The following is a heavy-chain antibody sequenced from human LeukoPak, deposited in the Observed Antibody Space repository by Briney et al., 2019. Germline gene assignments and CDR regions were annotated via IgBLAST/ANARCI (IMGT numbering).Heavy chain of an antibody. Sequence: PSETLSLTCTVSGGSINNHYWSWIRQPPGKGLEWIGEINHSGSTNYNPSLKSRVTISVDTSKNQFSLKLSSVTAADTAVYYCARSGSSWYYYYGMDVWGQGTTVTVSS. CDR2: INHSGST. J-gene: IGHJ6*02. CDR3: ARSGSSWYYYYGMDV. D-gene: IGHD2-15*01. V-gene: IGHV4-34*01. CDR1: GGSINNHY.